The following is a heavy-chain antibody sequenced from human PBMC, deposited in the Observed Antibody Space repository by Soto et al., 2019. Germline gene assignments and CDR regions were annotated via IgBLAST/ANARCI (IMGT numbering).Heavy chain of an antibody. CDR3: ARGFRYYYDSSGYYCDY. Sequence: QVQLVQSGAEVKKPGSSVKVSCKASGGTFSSYAISWVRQAPGQGLEWMGGIIPIFGTANYAQKFQGRVTITADKSTSTAYMGRRSLRSEDTAVYYCARGFRYYYDSSGYYCDYWGKGTLVTVSS. J-gene: IGHJ4*02. V-gene: IGHV1-69*06. CDR1: GGTFSSYA. CDR2: IIPIFGTA. D-gene: IGHD3-22*01.